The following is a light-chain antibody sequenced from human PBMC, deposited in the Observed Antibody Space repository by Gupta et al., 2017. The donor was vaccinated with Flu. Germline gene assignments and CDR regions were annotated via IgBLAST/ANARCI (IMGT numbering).Light chain of an antibody. CDR1: SSNVGGYNY. J-gene: IGLJ3*02. CDR2: DGS. V-gene: IGLV2-11*01. Sequence: GTSSNVGGYNYVSWYQQRPGKAPNLMNYDGSKQPSGVPDRFSGSRSGNTASLTISGLQAEDEADYYCCSYGGSSLVFGGGTKLTVL. CDR3: CSYGGSSLV.